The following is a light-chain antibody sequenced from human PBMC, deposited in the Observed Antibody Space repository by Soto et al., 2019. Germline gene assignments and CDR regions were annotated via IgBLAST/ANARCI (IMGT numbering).Light chain of an antibody. CDR1: QSVCSN. V-gene: IGKV3-15*01. Sequence: EIVMTQSPATLSVSPGERATLSCRASQSVCSNLAWYQQKPGQAPRLLIYGASTRATGIPARFSGSGSGTEFILTISSLQSEDFAVYYCQQYNNWPPYTFGQGTKLEIK. CDR3: QQYNNWPPYT. J-gene: IGKJ2*01. CDR2: GAS.